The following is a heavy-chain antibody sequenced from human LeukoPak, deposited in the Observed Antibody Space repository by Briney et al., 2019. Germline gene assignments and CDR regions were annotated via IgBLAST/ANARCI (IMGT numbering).Heavy chain of an antibody. D-gene: IGHD3-3*01. V-gene: IGHV3-23*01. CDR3: AKVLHYDFWSGYPYWFDP. CDR1: GFTFSSYA. J-gene: IGHJ5*02. CDR2: ISGSGGST. Sequence: GGSLRLSCAASGFTFSSYAMSWVRQAPGKGLEWVSAISGSGGSTYYADSVKGRFTISRDNSKNTLYLQMNSLRAGDTAVYYCAKVLHYDFWSGYPYWFDPWGQGTLVTVSS.